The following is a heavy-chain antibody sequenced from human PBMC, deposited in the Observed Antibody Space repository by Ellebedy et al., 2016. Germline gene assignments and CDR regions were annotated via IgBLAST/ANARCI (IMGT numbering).Heavy chain of an antibody. D-gene: IGHD3-10*01. V-gene: IGHV3-21*01. CDR1: GLNFNTFF. CDR2: ISAGSDTT. J-gene: IGHJ5*02. Sequence: GGSLRLXXTASGLNFNTFFMTWVRQAPGKGLECVSPISAGSDTTRLADSVKGRFTISRDNAKNSLYLQMNSLRAEDTAVYYCARTVGTMVLNWFDPWGQGTLVTVSS. CDR3: ARTVGTMVLNWFDP.